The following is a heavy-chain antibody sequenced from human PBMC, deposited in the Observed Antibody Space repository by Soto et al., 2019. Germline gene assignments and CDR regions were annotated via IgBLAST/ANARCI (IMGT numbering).Heavy chain of an antibody. D-gene: IGHD3-3*01. CDR1: GGSIISGEYY. Sequence: SETLSLSCTVTGGSIISGEYYCSWIHQAPRKGLEWIGIIYYSDITNYNPYLKGRVAISMDTSKNQFSLSLTSVTGADTAVYYCAREGALLYGGNPDYYDTLDVWGQGTTVTVSS. V-gene: IGHV4-30-4*01. J-gene: IGHJ6*02. CDR2: IYYSDIT. CDR3: AREGALLYGGNPDYYDTLDV.